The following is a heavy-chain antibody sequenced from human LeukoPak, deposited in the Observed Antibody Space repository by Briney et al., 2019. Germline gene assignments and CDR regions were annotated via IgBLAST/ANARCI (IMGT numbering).Heavy chain of an antibody. D-gene: IGHD1-1*01. CDR3: ARNYNYYFDY. Sequence: GGSLRLSCAPSGFTFTNNWMHWVRQAPGKGLVWVSRINSDGSSTSYADSVKGRLTISRDNAKNTLYLQMNSLRAEDTAVYYCARNYNYYFDYWGQGTLVTVSS. CDR1: GFTFTNNW. V-gene: IGHV3-74*01. J-gene: IGHJ4*02. CDR2: INSDGSST.